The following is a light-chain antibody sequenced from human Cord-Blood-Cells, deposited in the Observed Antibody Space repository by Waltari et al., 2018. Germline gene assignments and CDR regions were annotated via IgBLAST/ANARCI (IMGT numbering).Light chain of an antibody. CDR2: AAS. CDR3: QQCYSTPWT. V-gene: IGKV1-39*01. CDR1: QSISSY. J-gene: IGKJ1*01. Sequence: DIQMTQSPSSLSASVGDRVTITCRASQSISSYLNWYQQKPGKAPKLLTYAASIFQSGVPSRFSGSGSGTDFTLTISSLQPEDFATYYCQQCYSTPWTFGQGTKVEIK.